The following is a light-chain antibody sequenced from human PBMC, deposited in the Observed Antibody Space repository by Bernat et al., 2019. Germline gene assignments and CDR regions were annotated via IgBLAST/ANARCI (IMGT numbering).Light chain of an antibody. CDR2: DVN. CDR1: ASDVGAFAY. Sequence: QSALTQPRSISGSLGQSVTISCTGTASDVGAFAYVSWYQQHPGRAPKLIIFDVNKRPSMVPDRFSGSKSGNTASLTISGLQAEDETDYYCCSYTDKFTFVFGTGTKVTVL. V-gene: IGLV2-11*01. J-gene: IGLJ1*01. CDR3: CSYTDKFTFV.